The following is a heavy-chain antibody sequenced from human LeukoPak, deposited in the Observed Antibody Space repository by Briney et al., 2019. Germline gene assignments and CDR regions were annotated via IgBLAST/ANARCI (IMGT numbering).Heavy chain of an antibody. J-gene: IGHJ4*02. V-gene: IGHV3-11*01. CDR1: GFTFSDYY. D-gene: IGHD4-23*01. CDR2: ISSSGSTK. CDR3: ARDRGDYGGSFDY. Sequence: GGSLRLSCAASGFTFSDYYMSWIRQAPGKGLEWVSYISSSGSTKYYADSAKGRFTISRDNAKNSLSLQMNSLRAEDTAVYYCARDRGDYGGSFDYWGQGTLVTVSS.